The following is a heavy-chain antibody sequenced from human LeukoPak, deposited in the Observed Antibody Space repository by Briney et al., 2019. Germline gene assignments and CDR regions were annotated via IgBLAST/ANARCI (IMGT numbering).Heavy chain of an antibody. CDR1: GFTFSSYA. CDR2: ISGSGGST. Sequence: GGSLRLSCAASGFTFSSYAMSWVRQAPGKGLEWVSAISGSGGSTYYADSVKGWFTISRDNSKNTLYLQMNSLRAEDTAVYYCAKDRATRRWGTQEFDYWGQGTLLTVSS. J-gene: IGHJ4*02. V-gene: IGHV3-23*01. CDR3: AKDRATRRWGTQEFDY. D-gene: IGHD3-16*01.